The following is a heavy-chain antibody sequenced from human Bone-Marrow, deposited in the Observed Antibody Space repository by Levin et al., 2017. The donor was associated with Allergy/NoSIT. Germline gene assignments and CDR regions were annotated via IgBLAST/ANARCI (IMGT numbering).Heavy chain of an antibody. J-gene: IGHJ4*02. D-gene: IGHD3-16*01. V-gene: IGHV4-39*02. Sequence: PSETLSLTCSVSDGSIRSGTYTWGWIRQPPGKGLEWIGNLYNDGTTYYNPSLKSRVTISVDKSSNQLSLRLSSVTAADTAVYYCAKVVDTAMILGWSYFDYWGQGDLVTVSS. CDR3: AKVVDTAMILGWSYFDY. CDR2: LYNDGTT. CDR1: DGSIRSGTYT.